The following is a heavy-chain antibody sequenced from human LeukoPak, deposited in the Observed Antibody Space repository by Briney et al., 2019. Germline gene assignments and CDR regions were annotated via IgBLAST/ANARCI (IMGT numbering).Heavy chain of an antibody. Sequence: PGGTLRLSCAASGFSFSSYSMNWVRQAPGKGLEWVSSISFSGTYIYYADSVKGRFTISRDNSKNTLYLQMNSLRAEDTAVYYCAKENYYGSGSYSPFDYWGQGTLVTVSS. J-gene: IGHJ4*02. D-gene: IGHD3-10*01. CDR3: AKENYYGSGSYSPFDY. CDR1: GFSFSSYS. CDR2: ISFSGTYI. V-gene: IGHV3-21*01.